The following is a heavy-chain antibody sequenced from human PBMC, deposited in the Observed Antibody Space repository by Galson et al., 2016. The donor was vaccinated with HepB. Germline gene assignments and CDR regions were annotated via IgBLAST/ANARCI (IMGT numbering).Heavy chain of an antibody. J-gene: IGHJ6*03. CDR3: ARDLYCYAWGWDYYYYNMDV. V-gene: IGHV1-46*01. CDR2: INPSGGST. CDR1: GYTFTSYY. D-gene: IGHD3-16*01. Sequence: SVKVSCKASGYTFTSYYMHWVRQAPGQGLEWMGIINPSGGSTSYAQKFQGRVTMTRDTSTSTVYMELSSLRSEDTARYYCARDLYCYAWGWDYYYYNMDVWGEGTTVTVSS.